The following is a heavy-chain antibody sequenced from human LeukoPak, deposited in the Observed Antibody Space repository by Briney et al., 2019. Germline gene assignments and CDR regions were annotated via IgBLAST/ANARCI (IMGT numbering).Heavy chain of an antibody. D-gene: IGHD3-10*01. Sequence: GGSLRLSCAASGFTFNIYAMSWVRLAPGKGLKWVSSMCSSAGCTFYADSVKGRFTIYRDNSKNTLYLQMNSLRAEDTAIYFCARDRPNYHENNGHYYQRAGDHWGQGTLVTVSS. V-gene: IGHV3-23*05. CDR3: ARDRPNYHENNGHYYQRAGDH. CDR2: MCSSAGCT. J-gene: IGHJ5*02. CDR1: GFTFNIYA.